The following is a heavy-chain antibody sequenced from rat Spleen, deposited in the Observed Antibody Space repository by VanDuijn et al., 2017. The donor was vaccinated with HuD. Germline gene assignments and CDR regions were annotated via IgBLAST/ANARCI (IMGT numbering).Heavy chain of an antibody. D-gene: IGHD1-10*01. CDR3: TSDPHNNS. J-gene: IGHJ2*01. V-gene: IGHV5-20*01. Sequence: EVQLVESGGGLVQPGRSMKVSCAASGFTFSNYGMTWVRQAPKKGLEWVAKISYDGGSTYYRDSVKGRFTISRDNVKSTLYLQIDSLRSEKTATYYCTSDPHNNSWGQGVRVTVYS. CDR1: GFTFSNYG. CDR2: ISYDGGST.